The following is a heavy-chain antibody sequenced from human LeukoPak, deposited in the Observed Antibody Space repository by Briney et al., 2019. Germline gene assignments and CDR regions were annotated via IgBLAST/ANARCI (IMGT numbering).Heavy chain of an antibody. CDR3: AANALGYCSGGSCPPDYYYYMDV. J-gene: IGHJ6*03. Sequence: GASVKVSCKASGFTFTSSAMQWVRQARGQRLEWIGWIVVGSGNTNYAQKFQERVTITRDMSTSTAYMELSSLRSEDTAVYYCAANALGYCSGGSCPPDYYYYMDVWGKGTTVTVSS. CDR2: IVVGSGNT. D-gene: IGHD2-15*01. V-gene: IGHV1-58*02. CDR1: GFTFTSSA.